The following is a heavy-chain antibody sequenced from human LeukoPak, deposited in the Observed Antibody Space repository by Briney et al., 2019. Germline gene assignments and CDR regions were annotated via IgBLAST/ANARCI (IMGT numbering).Heavy chain of an antibody. Sequence: PSETLSLTCAVSGYSISSGYYWGWIRQPPGKGLEGIGSTYHSGSTFYNPSLKGRVTISVGTSNNQFSLKLSSVTAADTAVYYCACHSSSSWFDPWGQGTLVTVSS. CDR2: TYHSGST. D-gene: IGHD6-6*01. CDR3: ACHSSSSWFDP. CDR1: GYSISSGYY. V-gene: IGHV4-38-2*01. J-gene: IGHJ5*02.